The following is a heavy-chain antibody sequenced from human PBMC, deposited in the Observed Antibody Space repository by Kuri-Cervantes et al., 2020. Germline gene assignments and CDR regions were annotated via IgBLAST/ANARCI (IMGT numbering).Heavy chain of an antibody. CDR3: AKSGTDTAMVNFDY. CDR2: ISYDGSNK. CDR1: GFTFSSYA. D-gene: IGHD5-18*01. J-gene: IGHJ4*02. V-gene: IGHV3-30*18. Sequence: GGSLRLSCAASGFTFSSYAMSWVRQAPGKGLEWVAVISYDGSNKYYADSVKGRFTISRDNSKNTLYLQMNSLRAEDTAVYYCAKSGTDTAMVNFDYWGQGTLVTVSS.